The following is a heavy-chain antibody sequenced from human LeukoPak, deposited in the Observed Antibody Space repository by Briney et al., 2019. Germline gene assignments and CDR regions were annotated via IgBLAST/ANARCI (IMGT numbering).Heavy chain of an antibody. CDR3: ARVRGLGIITPYSDF. CDR2: VSYRGTT. Sequence: LETLSLTCTVSGDSSTYDHWGWIRQPPGKGLEWIGCVSYRGTTSYSPSLESRVTISVDMSKNQLALRLSSVTAADTAVYYCARVRGLGIITPYSDFWGQGTLVTVSS. D-gene: IGHD3-10*01. V-gene: IGHV4-59*08. CDR1: GDSSTYDH. J-gene: IGHJ4*02.